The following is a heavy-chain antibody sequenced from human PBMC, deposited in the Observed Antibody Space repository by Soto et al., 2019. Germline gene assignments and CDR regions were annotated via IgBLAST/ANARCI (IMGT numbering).Heavy chain of an antibody. Sequence: QVQVVQSGAEVKKPGSSVKVSCKASGGRFSNYGISWVRQAPGQGLEWMGGIIPVLGSSSYAQRFQGRVSISVNASTNTVYMELSSLRSDDTAVYYCARAVVAPWFGESFTHCYYGMEVWSQGTTVIVSS. CDR1: GGRFSNYG. CDR3: ARAVVAPWFGESFTHCYYGMEV. J-gene: IGHJ6*01. CDR2: IIPVLGSS. D-gene: IGHD3-10*01. V-gene: IGHV1-69*01.